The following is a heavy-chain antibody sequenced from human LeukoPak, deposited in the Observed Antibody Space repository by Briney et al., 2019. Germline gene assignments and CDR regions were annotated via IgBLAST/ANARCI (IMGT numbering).Heavy chain of an antibody. CDR3: ARPTHRLTVTTAIDY. V-gene: IGHV1-2*02. D-gene: IGHD4-17*01. CDR2: INPKNGAT. CDR1: GYTFTGFY. Sequence: GASVKVSCKPSGYTFTGFYIHWVRQAPGQGLHWMGWINPKNGATKYSQNFRGRVTMTRDTSIDTAYMELSSLTSDDTAIYYCARPTHRLTVTTAIDYWGLGTLATVSS. J-gene: IGHJ4*02.